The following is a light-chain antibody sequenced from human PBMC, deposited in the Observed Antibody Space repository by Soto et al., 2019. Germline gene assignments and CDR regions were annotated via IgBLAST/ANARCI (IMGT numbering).Light chain of an antibody. V-gene: IGKV1-39*01. CDR2: AAS. CDR1: QTITTY. J-gene: IGKJ4*01. CDR3: QQNFSPLLS. Sequence: DIQMTQSPPSLSASIGDTVTITCRASQTITTYLNWFQQKPGKAPKLLIGAASTLQSGVPSRFSGSGSWTDFTLTISSLQPEDSATYFCQQNFSPLLSFGGGTKLEIK.